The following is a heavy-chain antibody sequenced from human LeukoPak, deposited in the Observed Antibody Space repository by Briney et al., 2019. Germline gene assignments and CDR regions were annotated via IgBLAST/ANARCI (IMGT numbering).Heavy chain of an antibody. CDR3: AKAVVTFGAPVAKGFDC. Sequence: PSETLSLTCIVSGGSFSTYYWSWIRQPPGKGLEWIGYIYNSGFTDYNPSLKSRVTMSLDTSKNQFSLNLRSVTAADTAIYYCAKAVVTFGAPVAKGFDCWGQGTLVTVSS. J-gene: IGHJ4*02. CDR2: IYNSGFT. CDR1: GGSFSTYY. V-gene: IGHV4-59*01. D-gene: IGHD4-23*01.